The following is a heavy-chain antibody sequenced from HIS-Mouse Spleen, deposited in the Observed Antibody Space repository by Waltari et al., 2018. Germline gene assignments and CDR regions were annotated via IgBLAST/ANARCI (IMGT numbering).Heavy chain of an antibody. V-gene: IGHV3-30*18. J-gene: IGHJ4*02. CDR1: GFTFSSYG. CDR3: AKDKHHAFDY. CDR2: ISYEGSNK. Sequence: QVQLVESGGGVVQPGRALRLSCAASGFTFSSYGMHWVRQAPGKGLEWVEVISYEGSNKYYADSVKGRFTISRDNSKNTLYLQMNSLRAEDTAVYYCAKDKHHAFDYWGQGTLVTVSS.